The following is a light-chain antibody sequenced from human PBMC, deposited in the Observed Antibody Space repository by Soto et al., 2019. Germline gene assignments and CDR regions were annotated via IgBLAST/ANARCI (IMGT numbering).Light chain of an antibody. Sequence: DIQMTQSPSSLSASVGDRVTITCRASQSISSHLNWYQQKPGNAPKVLISAASSLQSGVPSRFSGSGSVTDFTLTSNTLQPEDYATYYCQHSYSSLYTFGQGTKLEIK. CDR1: QSISSH. V-gene: IGKV1-39*01. CDR2: AAS. CDR3: QHSYSSLYT. J-gene: IGKJ2*01.